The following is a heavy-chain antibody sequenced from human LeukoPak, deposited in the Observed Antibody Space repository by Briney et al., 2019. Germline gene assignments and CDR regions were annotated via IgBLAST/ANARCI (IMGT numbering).Heavy chain of an antibody. CDR3: ARQGDLYYYYYMDV. J-gene: IGHJ6*03. V-gene: IGHV4-4*09. CDR1: GDSISSYY. Sequence: SETLSLTCTVSGDSISSYYWSWIRQPPGKGLEWIGFIYTSGSTNYNPSLKSRVTISVDTSKNQFSLKLSSVTAADTAVSSCARQGDLYYYYYMDVWGKGTTVTVSS. CDR2: IYTSGST. D-gene: IGHD3-16*01.